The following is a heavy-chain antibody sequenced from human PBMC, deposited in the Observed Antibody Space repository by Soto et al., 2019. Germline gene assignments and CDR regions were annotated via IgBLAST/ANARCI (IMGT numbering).Heavy chain of an antibody. CDR1: GGSISSYY. J-gene: IGHJ4*02. Sequence: QVQLQESGPGLVKPSETLSLTCTVSGGSISSYYWTWIRQSPGRGREWIGYIHYSGITNYNPSLKSRVTSAGDTSRNQFSLKLTSVTAADTAAYYCATGKFFLNCFDYWGQGALVTVSS. CDR2: IHYSGIT. CDR3: ATGKFFLNCFDY. V-gene: IGHV4-59*01. D-gene: IGHD1-26*01.